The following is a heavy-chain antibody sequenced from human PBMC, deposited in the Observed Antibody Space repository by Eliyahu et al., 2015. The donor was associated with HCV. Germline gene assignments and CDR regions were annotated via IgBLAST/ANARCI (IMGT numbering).Heavy chain of an antibody. CDR3: ARGYGGSCYSVPCRLYFQH. Sequence: EVQLVESGGGLVQPGGSLRLSCAASGFTFSSYAMHWVRQAPGKGLEYVSAISSNGGSTYYANSVKGRFTISRDNSKNTLYLQMGSLRAEDMAVYYCARGYGGSCYSVPCRLYFQHWGQGTLVTVSS. J-gene: IGHJ1*01. V-gene: IGHV3-64*01. CDR1: GFTFSSYA. CDR2: ISSNGGST. D-gene: IGHD2-15*01.